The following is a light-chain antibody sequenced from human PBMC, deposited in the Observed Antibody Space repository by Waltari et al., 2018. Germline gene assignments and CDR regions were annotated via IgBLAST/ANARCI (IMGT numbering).Light chain of an antibody. CDR3: SSYAGSNNWV. J-gene: IGLJ3*02. Sequence: QSALTQPPSASGSPGQSVTISCTGTSSDVGGYNYVSWYQQHPGKAPKLMIFEVSKRPSGVPELFSGSKSGNTASLTVSGLQADDEAHYYCSSYAGSNNWVFGGGTKLTVL. V-gene: IGLV2-8*01. CDR2: EVS. CDR1: SSDVGGYNY.